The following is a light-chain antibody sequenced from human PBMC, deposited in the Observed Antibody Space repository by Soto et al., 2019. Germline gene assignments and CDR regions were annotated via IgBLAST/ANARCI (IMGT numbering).Light chain of an antibody. J-gene: IGKJ1*01. V-gene: IGKV3-20*01. CDR1: QSLGRY. CDR2: DIS. Sequence: DIVLTQSPDTLSLSPGESATLSCRASQSLGRYLAWYQQKPGQAPRLLIYDISSRATGIPDRFSGSVSGTDFTLTITRLEPEDSAVFYCQQYGSSEIIFGQGTKVDIK. CDR3: QQYGSSEII.